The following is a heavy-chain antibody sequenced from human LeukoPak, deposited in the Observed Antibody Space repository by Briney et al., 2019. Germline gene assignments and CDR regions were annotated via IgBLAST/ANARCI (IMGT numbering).Heavy chain of an antibody. D-gene: IGHD1-26*01. J-gene: IGHJ4*02. CDR3: ARGRRYSGSYSLGY. Sequence: ASVTVSCKASGYTFTSYDINWVRQATGQGLEWMGWMNPNSGNTGYAQKFQGRVTMTRNTSISTAYMELSSLRSEDTAVYYCARGRRYSGSYSLGYWGQGTLVTVSS. CDR2: MNPNSGNT. CDR1: GYTFTSYD. V-gene: IGHV1-8*01.